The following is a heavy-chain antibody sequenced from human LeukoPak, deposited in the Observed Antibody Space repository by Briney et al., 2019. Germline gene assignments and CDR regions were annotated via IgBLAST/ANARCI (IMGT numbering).Heavy chain of an antibody. CDR3: AKGVGVRRFLEWLDY. CDR1: GGSISRGGYS. J-gene: IGHJ4*02. V-gene: IGHV4-30-2*01. Sequence: SETLSLTCGVSGGSISRGGYSWSWIRQPPGKGLEWIGYIYQSGSTYYNPSLKSRVTISIDRSKNQFSLKLSSATAADTAVYYCAKGVGVRRFLEWLDYWGQGTLVTVSS. CDR2: IYQSGST. D-gene: IGHD3-3*01.